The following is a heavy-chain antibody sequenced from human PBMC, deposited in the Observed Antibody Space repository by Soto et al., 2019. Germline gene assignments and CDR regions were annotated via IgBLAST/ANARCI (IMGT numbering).Heavy chain of an antibody. CDR2: INSDVSST. Sequence: PGGSLRLSCAASGFTFSSYWMHWVRQAPGKGLVWVSRINSDVSSTSYADSVKGRFTISRDNAKNTLYLQMNSLRAEDTAVYYCARVEMATTHLGYYYYGMYVWGQGTMVTVSS. D-gene: IGHD5-12*01. CDR1: GFTFSSYW. V-gene: IGHV3-74*01. CDR3: ARVEMATTHLGYYYYGMYV. J-gene: IGHJ6*02.